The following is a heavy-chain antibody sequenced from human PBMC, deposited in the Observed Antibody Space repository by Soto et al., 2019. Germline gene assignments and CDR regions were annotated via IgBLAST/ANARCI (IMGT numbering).Heavy chain of an antibody. V-gene: IGHV4-59*01. CDR1: GGSISTYY. CDR3: ARALSLGYCSSTSCYAWFDP. J-gene: IGHJ5*02. Sequence: SETLSLTCTVSGGSISTYYWSWIRQPPGKGLERNGYIYYSGSTNYNPSLKSRVTISVDTSKNQFSLKLSSVTAADTAVYYCARALSLGYCSSTSCYAWFDPWGQGTLVTVSS. D-gene: IGHD2-2*01. CDR2: IYYSGST.